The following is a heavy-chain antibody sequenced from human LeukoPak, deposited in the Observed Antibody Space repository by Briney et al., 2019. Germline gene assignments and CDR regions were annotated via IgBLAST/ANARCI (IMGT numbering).Heavy chain of an antibody. CDR3: SRQTGSGLFILP. D-gene: IGHD3/OR15-3a*01. CDR1: GVSISSSNSY. J-gene: IGHJ4*02. CDR2: IYYSGYS. V-gene: IGHV4-39*01. Sequence: SETLSLTCTVSGVSISSSNSYWGWIPQPPGKGLEWIGKIYYSGYSYYNAPLKSEVSISIDTAKNQFSLRLTSVTAADTGVYYCSRQTGSGLFILPGGQGTLVTVSS.